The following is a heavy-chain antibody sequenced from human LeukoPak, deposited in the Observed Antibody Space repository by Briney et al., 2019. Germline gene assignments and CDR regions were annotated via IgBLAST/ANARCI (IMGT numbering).Heavy chain of an antibody. Sequence: PGGSLRLSCTASGFTFSIYAMSWVRQAPGKGLEWVSAISGSGGSTYYADSVKGRFTISRDNSKNTLYLQMNSLRAEDTAVYYCAKHKYYYDSSGYYAHWGQGTLVTVSS. V-gene: IGHV3-23*01. D-gene: IGHD3-22*01. CDR2: ISGSGGST. CDR1: GFTFSIYA. CDR3: AKHKYYYDSSGYYAH. J-gene: IGHJ4*02.